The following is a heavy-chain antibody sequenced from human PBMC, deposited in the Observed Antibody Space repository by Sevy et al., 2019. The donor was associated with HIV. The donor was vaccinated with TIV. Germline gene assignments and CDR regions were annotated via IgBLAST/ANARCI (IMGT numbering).Heavy chain of an antibody. CDR3: VRDQTVLRFLEWSQSGMDV. CDR1: GYTFTSYG. Sequence: ASVKVSCKASGYTFTSYGISWVRQAPGQGLEWMGWMSAYNGNTNYAQKLQGRVTMTTDTSTSTAYMELRSLRSDDTAVYYCVRDQTVLRFLEWSQSGMDVWGQGTTVTVSS. V-gene: IGHV1-18*01. J-gene: IGHJ6*02. D-gene: IGHD3-3*01. CDR2: MSAYNGNT.